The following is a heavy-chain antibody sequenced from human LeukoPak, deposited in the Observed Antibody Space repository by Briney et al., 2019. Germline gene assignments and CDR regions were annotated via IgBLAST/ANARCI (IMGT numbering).Heavy chain of an antibody. CDR3: ARKSYDAFDI. Sequence: GGSLRLSCAASGFTFSDYYMSWIRQAPGKGLDCFSYISISRIYTIYAASVKGRFPISRDNANNSLYLQMNSLRAEDTAVYYCARKSYDAFDIWGQGTMVTVSS. J-gene: IGHJ3*02. CDR2: ISISRIYT. V-gene: IGHV3-11*06. CDR1: GFTFSDYY.